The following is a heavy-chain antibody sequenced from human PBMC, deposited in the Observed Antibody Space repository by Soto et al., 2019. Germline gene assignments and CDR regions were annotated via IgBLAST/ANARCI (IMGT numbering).Heavy chain of an antibody. V-gene: IGHV5-51*01. Sequence: EVQLVQSGAEVKKPGESLKISCKGSGYSLTSYWIGWVRQMPGKGLEWMGIIYPGDSDTRYSPSFQGQVTISADKSISTAYLQWSSRKASDTAMYYCARQLPKGQWLGQWYFDLWGRGTLVTVSS. CDR2: IYPGDSDT. CDR1: GYSLTSYW. D-gene: IGHD6-19*01. J-gene: IGHJ2*01. CDR3: ARQLPKGQWLGQWYFDL.